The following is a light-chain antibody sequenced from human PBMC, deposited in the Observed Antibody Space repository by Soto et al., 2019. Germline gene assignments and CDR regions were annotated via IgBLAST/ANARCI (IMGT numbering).Light chain of an antibody. CDR3: MQDVELPFT. J-gene: IGKJ4*01. V-gene: IGKV2D-29*01. Sequence: QPPRLLIYEVSHGFSGVPDRFSASGSGTHFTLKLSRVEAEDVGVYYCMQDVELPFTFGGGTKVDIK. CDR2: EVS.